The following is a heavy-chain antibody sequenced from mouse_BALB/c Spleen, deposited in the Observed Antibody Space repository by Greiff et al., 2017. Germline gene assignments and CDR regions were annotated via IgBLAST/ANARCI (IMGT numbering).Heavy chain of an antibody. V-gene: IGHV5-12-2*01. CDR1: GFTFSSYT. CDR2: ISNGGGST. Sequence: EVKVEESGGGLVQPGGSLKLSCAASGFTFSSYTMSWVRQTPEKRLEWVAYISNGGGSTYYPDTVKGRFTISRDNAKNTLYLQMSSLKSEDTAMYYCAGYYGSRDYAMDYWGQGTSVTVSS. J-gene: IGHJ4*01. D-gene: IGHD1-1*01. CDR3: AGYYGSRDYAMDY.